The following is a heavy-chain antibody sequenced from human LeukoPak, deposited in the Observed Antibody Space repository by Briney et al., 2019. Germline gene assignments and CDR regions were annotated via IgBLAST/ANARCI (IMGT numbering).Heavy chain of an antibody. D-gene: IGHD2-21*02. V-gene: IGHV3-74*01. CDR1: GFIFSNYW. Sequence: KTGGSRRLSCAASGFIFSNYWMYWVRQAPGRGLVRVSHINSDGSSTTYADSVKGRFTVSRDNAKNMLYLEMNSLSAEDTAVYYCARVGSNCGGDCYPYAFDVWGQGTVVTVSS. CDR2: INSDGSST. CDR3: ARVGSNCGGDCYPYAFDV. J-gene: IGHJ3*01.